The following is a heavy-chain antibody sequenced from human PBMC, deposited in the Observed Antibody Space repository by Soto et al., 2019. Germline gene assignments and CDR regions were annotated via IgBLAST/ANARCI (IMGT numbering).Heavy chain of an antibody. D-gene: IGHD5-12*01. CDR2: INGDGSTA. Sequence: EVLLVESGGGLVQPGGSLRLSCAASGFNFNFYWMHWVRQAPGKGLXXXSRINGDGSTADYADSVKGRFTISRDNAKNTLFLQMDSLRVEDTAVYYCVRDSPTNLEDADTVASWFDPWGQGTLVTVSS. CDR3: VRDSPTNLEDADTVASWFDP. V-gene: IGHV3-74*01. J-gene: IGHJ5*02. CDR1: GFNFNFYW.